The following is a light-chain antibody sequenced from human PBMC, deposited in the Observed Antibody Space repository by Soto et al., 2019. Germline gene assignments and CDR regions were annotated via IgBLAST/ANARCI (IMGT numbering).Light chain of an antibody. CDR3: ISYTSSSTSYV. V-gene: IGLV2-14*01. CDR1: INDIGTYDF. J-gene: IGLJ1*01. Sequence: QSALTQPASVSGSPGQSITISCTGTINDIGTYDFVSWYQQHPGKAPKLLIHEVSNRPSGTPIRFSGSKSGSTASLTISGLQAEDEADYYCISYTSSSTSYVFGTGTKVTVL. CDR2: EVS.